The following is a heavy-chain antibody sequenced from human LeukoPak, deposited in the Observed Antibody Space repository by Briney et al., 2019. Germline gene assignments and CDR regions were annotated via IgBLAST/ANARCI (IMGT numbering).Heavy chain of an antibody. CDR2: IRYDGSNK. J-gene: IGHJ6*03. D-gene: IGHD2-2*01. CDR1: GFTFNSYG. Sequence: GGSLRLSCAASGFTFNSYGMHWVRQAPGKGLAWVAFIRYDGSNKYYADSVKGRFTISRDNSKNTLYLQMNSLRAEDTAVYYCAYCSSTSCYDPGYYYYYMDVWGKGTTVTVSS. CDR3: AYCSSTSCYDPGYYYYYMDV. V-gene: IGHV3-30*02.